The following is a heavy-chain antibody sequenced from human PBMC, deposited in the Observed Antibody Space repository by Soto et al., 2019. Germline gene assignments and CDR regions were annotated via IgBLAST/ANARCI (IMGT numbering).Heavy chain of an antibody. J-gene: IGHJ4*02. CDR3: ARACLYYDFWSGHRPDYFDY. V-gene: IGHV4-30-4*01. CDR2: IYYSGST. CDR1: GGSISSGDYY. D-gene: IGHD3-3*01. Sequence: PSETLSLTCTVSGGSISSGDYYWSWIRQPPGKGLEWIGYIYYSGSTYYNPSLKSRVTISVDTSKNQFSLKLSSVTAAATAVYYCARACLYYDFWSGHRPDYFDYWGQGTLVTVSS.